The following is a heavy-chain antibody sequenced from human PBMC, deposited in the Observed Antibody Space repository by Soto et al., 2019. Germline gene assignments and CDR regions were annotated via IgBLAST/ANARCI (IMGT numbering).Heavy chain of an antibody. CDR2: INPSSGGA. CDR1: GFVFTDYY. V-gene: IGHV1-2*02. Sequence: QVFLVQSEAAVRKPGASVRVSCKASGFVFTDYYMHWVRQAPGQGLEWVGWINPSSGGAKYAQKFQGRVSMTRDTAIDTIYLELNRLTSDDTAVYYRAKGEYYDSGGRFVYGGQGTLVSVSS. CDR3: AKGEYYDSGGRFVY. J-gene: IGHJ4*02. D-gene: IGHD3-22*01.